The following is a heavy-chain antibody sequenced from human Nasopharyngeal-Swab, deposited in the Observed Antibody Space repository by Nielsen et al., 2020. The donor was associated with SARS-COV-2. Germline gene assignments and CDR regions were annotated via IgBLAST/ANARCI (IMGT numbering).Heavy chain of an antibody. D-gene: IGHD3-22*01. J-gene: IGHJ3*02. CDR3: ARARITMRGIDAFDI. V-gene: IGHV3-11*04. Sequence: WIRQPPGKGLEWVSYISSSGSIIYYADSVKGRFTISRDNAKNTLYLQMNSLRAEDTAVYYCARARITMRGIDAFDIWGQGTMVTVSS. CDR2: ISSSGSII.